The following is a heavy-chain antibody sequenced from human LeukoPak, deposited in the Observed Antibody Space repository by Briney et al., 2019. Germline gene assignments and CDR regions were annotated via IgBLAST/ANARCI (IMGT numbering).Heavy chain of an antibody. J-gene: IGHJ5*02. CDR2: TYSDGNT. Sequence: GGSLRLSCAASGFTFSSYAMSWVRQAPGKGLEWVSVTYSDGNTYYADPVKGRFTVSRDNSKNTLYLQMHSLRAEDTAVYYCVKEGVSSWFDPWGQGTLVTVSS. V-gene: IGHV3-66*01. CDR3: VKEGVSSWFDP. CDR1: GFTFSSYA.